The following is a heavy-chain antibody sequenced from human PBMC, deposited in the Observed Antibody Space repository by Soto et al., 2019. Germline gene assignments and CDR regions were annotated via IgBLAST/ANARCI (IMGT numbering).Heavy chain of an antibody. CDR1: EFSFNTYW. J-gene: IGHJ3*02. CDR3: TRDLDYGGNSEDFDS. Sequence: VQLVQSGAEVKKPGESLKISCKGSEFSFNTYWIAWVRQRPGEGLKWMGIIYPDDSRTTYSPSFQGQVTISADKSINTAYLQWSSLKASDTAMYYCTRDLDYGGNSEDFDSWGQGTSVTVSS. CDR2: IYPDDSRT. V-gene: IGHV5-51*03. D-gene: IGHD4-17*01.